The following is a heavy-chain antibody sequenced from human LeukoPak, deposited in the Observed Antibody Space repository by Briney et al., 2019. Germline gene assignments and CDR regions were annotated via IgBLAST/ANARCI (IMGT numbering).Heavy chain of an antibody. CDR3: ARGSRGSTSERHLRYYYYYYMDV. CDR1: GGSISSYY. Sequence: SETLSLTCTVSGGSISSYYWSWIRQPAGKGLDGIGGTNTGGTTTNNPSLKSRVTISVDTSKNQFSLKLSSVTAADTAVYYCARGSRGSTSERHLRYYYYYYMDVWGKGTTVTVSS. CDR2: TNTGGTT. J-gene: IGHJ6*03. V-gene: IGHV4-4*07. D-gene: IGHD2-2*01.